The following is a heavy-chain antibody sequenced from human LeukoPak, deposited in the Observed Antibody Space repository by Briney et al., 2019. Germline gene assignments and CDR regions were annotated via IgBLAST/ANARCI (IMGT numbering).Heavy chain of an antibody. CDR2: IRYDGSNK. Sequence: GGSLRLSCAASGFTFSSYGMHWVRQAPGKGLERVAFIRYDGSNKYYADSVKGRFTISRDNSKNTLYLQMNSLRAEDTAVYYCARNAVPAAQIDYWGQGTLVTVSS. V-gene: IGHV3-30*02. D-gene: IGHD2-2*01. CDR1: GFTFSSYG. J-gene: IGHJ4*02. CDR3: ARNAVPAAQIDY.